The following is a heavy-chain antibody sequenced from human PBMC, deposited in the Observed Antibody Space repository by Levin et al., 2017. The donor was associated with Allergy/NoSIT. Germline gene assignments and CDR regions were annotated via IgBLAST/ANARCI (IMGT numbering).Heavy chain of an antibody. D-gene: IGHD4-11*01. CDR3: TRDNSWSSDY. V-gene: IGHV3-21*01. J-gene: IGHJ4*02. CDR1: GFTFNAYH. Sequence: PGESLKISCAASGFTFNAYHMKWVRQAPGKGLEWVSSITSSSSNKYYAESVKGRFTISRDNAKNSLYLEMNTLRAEDTAVYYCTRDNSWSSDYWGQGTLVTVSS. CDR2: ITSSSSNK.